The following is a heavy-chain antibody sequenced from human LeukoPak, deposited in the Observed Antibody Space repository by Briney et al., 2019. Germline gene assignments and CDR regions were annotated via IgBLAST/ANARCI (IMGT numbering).Heavy chain of an antibody. D-gene: IGHD5-12*01. J-gene: IGHJ5*02. CDR2: ISWNSGNI. CDR3: AKDSSSGYSGRINWFDP. Sequence: GGSLRLSCAASGFTFDDYAMHWVRQAPGKGLEWVSGISWNSGNIGYADSVKGRFTISRDNAKNSLYLQMNSLRAEDTALYYCAKDSSSGYSGRINWFDPWGQGTLVTVSS. V-gene: IGHV3-9*01. CDR1: GFTFDDYA.